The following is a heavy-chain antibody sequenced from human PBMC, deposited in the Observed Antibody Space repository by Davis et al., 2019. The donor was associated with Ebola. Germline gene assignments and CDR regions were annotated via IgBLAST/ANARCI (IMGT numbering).Heavy chain of an antibody. D-gene: IGHD6-13*01. Sequence: MPSETLSLTCTVSGGSISSYYWSWIRQPPGKGLEWIGYIYYSGSTNYNPSLKSRVTISVDTSKNQFSLKLSSVTAADTAVYYCARPSRASPWYFDLWGRGTLVTVSS. CDR3: ARPSRASPWYFDL. CDR2: IYYSGST. CDR1: GGSISSYY. V-gene: IGHV4-59*08. J-gene: IGHJ2*01.